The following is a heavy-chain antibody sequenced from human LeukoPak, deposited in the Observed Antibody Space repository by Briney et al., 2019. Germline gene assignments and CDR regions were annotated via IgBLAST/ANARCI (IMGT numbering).Heavy chain of an antibody. J-gene: IGHJ4*02. CDR2: IYYSGST. V-gene: IGHV4-59*01. D-gene: IGHD3-10*01. CDR3: ASDVYGSGSYGGD. Sequence: PSETLSLTCTVSGGSISSYYWSWIRQPPGKGLEWIGYIYYSGSTNYNPSLKSRVTISVDTSKNQFSLKLSSVTAADTAVYYCASDVYGSGSYGGDWGQGTLVTVSS. CDR1: GGSISSYY.